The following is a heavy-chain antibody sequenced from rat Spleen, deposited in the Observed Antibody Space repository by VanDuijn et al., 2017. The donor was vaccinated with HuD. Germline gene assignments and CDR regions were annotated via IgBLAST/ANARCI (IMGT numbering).Heavy chain of an antibody. J-gene: IGHJ2*01. Sequence: EVQLVESGGGLVQPGRSMRLSCAASGFTFNDYYMAWVRQAPKKGLEWVATIIYDGSRTYYRDSVKGRFTISRDNAKSTLYLQMDSLRSEDTATYYCARRHYGYTDYFDYWGQGVMVTVSS. CDR3: ARRHYGYTDYFDY. CDR2: IIYDGSRT. V-gene: IGHV5-7*01. CDR1: GFTFNDYY. D-gene: IGHD1-9*01.